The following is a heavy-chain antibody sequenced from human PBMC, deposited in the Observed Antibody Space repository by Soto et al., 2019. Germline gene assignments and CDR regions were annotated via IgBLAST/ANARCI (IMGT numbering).Heavy chain of an antibody. Sequence: SETLSLTCTVSGGSISSGGYYWSWIRQHPGKVLEWIGYIYYSGSTYYNPSLKSRVTISVDTSKNQFSLKLSSVTAADTAVYYCARDRGVKGRDYMDVWGKGTTVTVSS. CDR1: GGSISSGGYY. CDR3: ARDRGVKGRDYMDV. J-gene: IGHJ6*03. D-gene: IGHD3-10*01. CDR2: IYYSGST. V-gene: IGHV4-31*03.